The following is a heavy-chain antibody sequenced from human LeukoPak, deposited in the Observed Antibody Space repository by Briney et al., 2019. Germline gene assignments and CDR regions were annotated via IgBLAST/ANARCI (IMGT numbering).Heavy chain of an antibody. J-gene: IGHJ4*02. Sequence: GESLKISCRASGYSFTSQWIGWVRQMPGKGLEWMGIIYPGDSDTRYSPSFQGQVTISADKSISTAYLQWSSLKASDTAMYYCARHGSDYGGNIWPGYWGQGTLVTVSS. CDR3: ARHGSDYGGNIWPGY. CDR2: IYPGDSDT. CDR1: GYSFTSQW. V-gene: IGHV5-51*01. D-gene: IGHD4-23*01.